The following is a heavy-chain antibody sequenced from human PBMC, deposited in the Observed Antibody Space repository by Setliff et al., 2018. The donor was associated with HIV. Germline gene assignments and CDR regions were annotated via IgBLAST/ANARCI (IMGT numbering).Heavy chain of an antibody. Sequence: PGGSLRLSCAASGFTFSDYYMSWIRQAPGKGLEWVSYISSSSSTIYYADSVKGRFTISRDNAKNSLYLQMNSLRAEDTAVYYCARDVEAARLYGMDVWGQGTTVTVSS. V-gene: IGHV3-11*04. CDR2: ISSSSSTI. J-gene: IGHJ6*02. D-gene: IGHD6-6*01. CDR3: ARDVEAARLYGMDV. CDR1: GFTFSDYY.